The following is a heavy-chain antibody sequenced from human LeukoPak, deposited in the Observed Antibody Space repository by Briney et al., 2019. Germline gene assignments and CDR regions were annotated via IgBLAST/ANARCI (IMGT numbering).Heavy chain of an antibody. V-gene: IGHV3-23*01. Sequence: GGSLRLSCAAYGFTFSSYAMSWVRQAPGKGLEWVSAISGSGGSTYYADSVKGRFTISRDNSKNTLYLQMNSLRAEDTAVYYCAKGPVRIQLWLVDYWGQGTLVTVSS. CDR1: GFTFSSYA. J-gene: IGHJ4*02. CDR3: AKGPVRIQLWLVDY. CDR2: ISGSGGST. D-gene: IGHD5-18*01.